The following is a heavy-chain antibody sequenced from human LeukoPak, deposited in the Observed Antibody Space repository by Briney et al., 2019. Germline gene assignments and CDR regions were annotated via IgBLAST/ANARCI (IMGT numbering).Heavy chain of an antibody. Sequence: XXYIYYSGSTNYNPSLKSRVTISVDTSKNQFSLKLSSVTAADTAVYYCARDRGRWLQFYDAFDIWGQGTMVTVSS. CDR3: ARDRGRWLQFYDAFDI. J-gene: IGHJ3*02. CDR2: IYYSGST. D-gene: IGHD5-24*01. V-gene: IGHV4-59*01.